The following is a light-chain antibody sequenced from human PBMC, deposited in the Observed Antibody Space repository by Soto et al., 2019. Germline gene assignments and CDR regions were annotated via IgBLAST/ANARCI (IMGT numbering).Light chain of an antibody. J-gene: IGKJ4*01. V-gene: IGKV1-5*03. CDR3: IDYSSLSWLT. CDR1: QSINSR. CDR2: EAS. Sequence: DIQMTQSPSTLSASVGDRVTITCRASQSINSRLAWYQQKPGKAPKLLIYEASNLKSGVASRCSGSGSATEFTLTISSLQPDNFGTYYYIDYSSLSWLTFGGGTQVDIK.